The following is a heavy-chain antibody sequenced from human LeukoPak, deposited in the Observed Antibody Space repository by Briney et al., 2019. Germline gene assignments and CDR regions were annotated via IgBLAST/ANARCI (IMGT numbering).Heavy chain of an antibody. V-gene: IGHV3-30*04. CDR1: GFTFSSYA. CDR2: ISYDGSNK. J-gene: IGHJ6*04. Sequence: GGSLRLSCAASGFTFSSYAMHWVRQAPGKGLEWVAVISYDGSNKYYADSVKGRFTISRDNSKNTLYLQMNSLRGEDTAVYYCAKESGQLDVWGKGTTVTVSS. D-gene: IGHD3-3*01. CDR3: AKESGQLDV.